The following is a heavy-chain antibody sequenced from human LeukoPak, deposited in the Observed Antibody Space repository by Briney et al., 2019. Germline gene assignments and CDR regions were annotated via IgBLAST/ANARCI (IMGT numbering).Heavy chain of an antibody. CDR2: IYPGDSET. D-gene: IGHD1-26*01. CDR3: ARHAPYSGTYYPDY. Sequence: GESLKISCKGSGYSFTSYWIGWVRQMPGKGLEWMGIIYPGDSETRYSPSFQGQVTISADKSISNAYLQWSSLKASDTAMYYCARHAPYSGTYYPDYWGQGTLVTVSA. V-gene: IGHV5-51*01. J-gene: IGHJ4*02. CDR1: GYSFTSYW.